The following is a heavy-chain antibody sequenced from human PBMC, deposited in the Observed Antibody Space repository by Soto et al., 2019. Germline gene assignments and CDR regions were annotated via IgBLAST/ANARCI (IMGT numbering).Heavy chain of an antibody. J-gene: IGHJ4*02. Sequence: QVQVVESGGGVVQPGRSLRLSCAASGFTFSSYAMHWVRQAPGKGLEWVAVISYDGSNKNYADSVKGRFTISRDNSKNTLYLQMNSLRAEDTAVYYCARSVATRDVIDYWGQGTLVTVSS. CDR3: ARSVATRDVIDY. CDR2: ISYDGSNK. CDR1: GFTFSSYA. V-gene: IGHV3-30-3*01. D-gene: IGHD5-12*01.